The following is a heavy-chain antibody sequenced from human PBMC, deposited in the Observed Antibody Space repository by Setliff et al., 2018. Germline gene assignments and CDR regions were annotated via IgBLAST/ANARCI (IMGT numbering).Heavy chain of an antibody. J-gene: IGHJ4*02. V-gene: IGHV3-23*01. CDR3: ARDPNGDYVGALDS. Sequence: PGGSLRLSCVASGFAFSTYGMHWVRQAPGKGLEWVASIGASGHNTYYADFVKGRFTISRDNSGNTLYLLMNSLRGDDTASYYCARDPNGDYVGALDSWGPGTLVTVSS. CDR2: IGASGHNT. CDR1: GFAFSTYG. D-gene: IGHD4-17*01.